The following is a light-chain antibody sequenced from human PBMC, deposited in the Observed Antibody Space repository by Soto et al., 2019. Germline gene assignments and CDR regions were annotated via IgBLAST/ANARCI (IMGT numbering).Light chain of an antibody. V-gene: IGKV1-39*01. CDR2: AAS. Sequence: DIQMTQSPSSLSASVADRVTITCRASQSIRRSLNWYQQKPGKAPKLLIYAASSLQSVVPSRFSGSGYGTDFTLTITSLQSEDFAIYYCQQSYSSPRTFGQGTKVEIK. J-gene: IGKJ1*01. CDR1: QSIRRS. CDR3: QQSYSSPRT.